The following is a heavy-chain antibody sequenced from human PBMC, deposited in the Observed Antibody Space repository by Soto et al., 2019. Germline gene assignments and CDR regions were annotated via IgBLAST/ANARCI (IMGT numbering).Heavy chain of an antibody. V-gene: IGHV1-8*01. CDR1: GYTFTSYD. CDR3: ARGAKHSYGYCFDY. Sequence: GASVKVSCKASGYTFTSYDINWVRQATGQGLEWMGWMNPNSGNTGYAQKFQGRVTMTRNTSISTAYMELSSLRSEDTAVYYCARGAKHSYGYCFDYWGQGTLVTVSS. D-gene: IGHD5-18*01. J-gene: IGHJ4*02. CDR2: MNPNSGNT.